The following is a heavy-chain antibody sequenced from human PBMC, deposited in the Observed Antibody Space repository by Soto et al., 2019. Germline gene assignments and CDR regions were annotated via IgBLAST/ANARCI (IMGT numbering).Heavy chain of an antibody. J-gene: IGHJ3*02. V-gene: IGHV4-30-2*01. CDR3: ARVSPGYAFDI. CDR1: GGAISSGGYS. CDR2: IYHSGST. Sequence: SETLSLTCAVSGGAISSGGYSWSWIRQPPGKGLEWIGYIYHSGSTYYNPSLKSRVTISVDRSKNQFSLKLSSVTAADTAGYYCARVSPGYAFDIWGQGTMVTVSS.